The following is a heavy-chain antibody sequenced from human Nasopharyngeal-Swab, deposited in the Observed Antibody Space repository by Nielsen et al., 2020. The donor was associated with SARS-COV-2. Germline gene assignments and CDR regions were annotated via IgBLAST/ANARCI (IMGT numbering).Heavy chain of an antibody. CDR2: IKQDGSEK. CDR3: VRDTNRYVYGNGAAFDH. J-gene: IGHJ4*02. CDR1: GFPFYNYW. D-gene: IGHD2-8*01. Sequence: GESLKISCEASGFPFYNYWMTWVRQAPGKGLEWVANIKQDGSEKYYVASAKGRFTISRDNAKNSLFLQMDSLRVEDTALYYCVRDTNRYVYGNGAAFDHWGQGTQVTVSS. V-gene: IGHV3-7*03.